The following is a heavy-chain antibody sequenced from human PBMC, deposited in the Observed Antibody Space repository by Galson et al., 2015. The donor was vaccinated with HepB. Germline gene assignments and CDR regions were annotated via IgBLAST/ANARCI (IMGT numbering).Heavy chain of an antibody. CDR1: GGSFSGYY. Sequence: ETLSLTCAVYGGSFSGYYWSWIRQPPGKGLEWIGYIYYSGSTNYNPSLKSRVTISVDTSKNQFSLKLSSVTAADTAVYYCAREVKGALYFDYWGQGTLVTVSS. CDR3: AREVKGALYFDY. CDR2: IYYSGST. J-gene: IGHJ4*02. V-gene: IGHV4-59*01.